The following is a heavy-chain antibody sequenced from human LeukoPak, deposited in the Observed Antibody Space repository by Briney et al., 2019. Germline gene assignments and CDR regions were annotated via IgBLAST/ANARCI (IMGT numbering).Heavy chain of an antibody. V-gene: IGHV1-69*05. CDR1: GGTFSSYA. CDR2: IIPIFGTA. Sequence: ASVKVSCKASGGTFSSYAISWVRQAPGQGLEWMGGIIPIFGTANYAQKLQGRVTITTDESTSTAYMELSSLRSEDTAVYYCANWFVSSGYSLDYWGQGTLVTVSS. D-gene: IGHD3-22*01. J-gene: IGHJ4*02. CDR3: ANWFVSSGYSLDY.